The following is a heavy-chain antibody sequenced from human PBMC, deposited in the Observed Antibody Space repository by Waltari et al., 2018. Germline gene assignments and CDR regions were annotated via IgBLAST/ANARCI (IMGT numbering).Heavy chain of an antibody. V-gene: IGHV3-74*01. D-gene: IGHD6-25*01. CDR3: ASVQRRWSMDV. J-gene: IGHJ6*02. CDR1: GFTFSAYW. Sequence: EVQLVESGGGLVHPGESLRLSCVASGFTFSAYWMHWVRQAPGKGLVWVSRINRYGSTTQYGDSMKGRFTISRDNARNTLHLQMNSLRVEDTAVYFCASVQRRWSMDVWGQGTTVTVSS. CDR2: INRYGSTT.